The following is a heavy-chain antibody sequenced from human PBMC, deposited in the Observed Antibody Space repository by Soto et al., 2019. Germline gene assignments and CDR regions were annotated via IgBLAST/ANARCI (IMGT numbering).Heavy chain of an antibody. J-gene: IGHJ6*02. V-gene: IGHV4-34*01. Sequence: SETLSLTCAVYGGSFSGYYWSWIRQPPGKGLEWIGEINHSGSTNYNPSLKSRVTISVDTSKNQFSLKLSSVTAADTAVYYCAREAPLELTYYYYYYGMDVWGQGTTVT. D-gene: IGHD1-7*01. CDR1: GGSFSGYY. CDR2: INHSGST. CDR3: AREAPLELTYYYYYYGMDV.